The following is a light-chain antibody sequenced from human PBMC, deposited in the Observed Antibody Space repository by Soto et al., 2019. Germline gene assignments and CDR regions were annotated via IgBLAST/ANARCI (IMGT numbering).Light chain of an antibody. CDR1: QSVSSSY. V-gene: IGKV3-20*01. J-gene: IGKJ1*01. CDR3: QQYGSSPVT. Sequence: EIVLTQSPGTLSLSPGERATLSCRASQSVSSSYLAWYQQKPGQAPRLFIYGASSRAIGIPDRFSGSGSGTDFTLTISRLEPEDFAVYYCQQYGSSPVTFGQGTKVDIK. CDR2: GAS.